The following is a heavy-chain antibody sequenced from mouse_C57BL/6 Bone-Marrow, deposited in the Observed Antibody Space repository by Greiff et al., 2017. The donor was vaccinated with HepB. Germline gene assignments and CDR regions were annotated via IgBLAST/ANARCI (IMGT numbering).Heavy chain of an antibody. D-gene: IGHD2-12*01. CDR1: GFTFTNTY. J-gene: IGHJ4*01. CDR2: IDPANGNT. Sequence: VQLQEPVAELVRPGASVKLSCTASGFTFTNTYMHWVKQRPEQGLEWIGRIDPANGNTKYAPKFQGKATLTAETSSNTAYLQLSSLTSEDSAIYYCAKEYYYSRAMDYWGQGTSVTVSS. CDR3: AKEYYYSRAMDY. V-gene: IGHV14-3*01.